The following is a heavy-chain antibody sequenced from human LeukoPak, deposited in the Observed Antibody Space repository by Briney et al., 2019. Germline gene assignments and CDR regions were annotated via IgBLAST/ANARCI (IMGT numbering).Heavy chain of an antibody. J-gene: IGHJ4*02. V-gene: IGHV3-23*01. CDR2: ISGSGGST. CDR3: AKSVVNYYDSSGPARNYFDY. CDR1: GFTFSSYA. D-gene: IGHD3-22*01. Sequence: GGSLRLSCAASGFTFSSYAMSWVRQAPGKGLEWVSAISGSGGSTYYADSVKGRFTISRDNSKNTLYLQMNSLRAEDTAVYYCAKSVVNYYDSSGPARNYFDYWGQGTLVTVSS.